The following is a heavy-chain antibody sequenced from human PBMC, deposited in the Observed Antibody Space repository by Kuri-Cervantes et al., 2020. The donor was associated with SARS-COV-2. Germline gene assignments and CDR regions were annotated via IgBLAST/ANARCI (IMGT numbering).Heavy chain of an antibody. V-gene: IGHV3-48*01. CDR3: ARDQYSGYETYGMDV. Sequence: GESLKISCIAYGFSFRIYSMNWVRQAPGKGLEWISYVSPNSNTIYYADSVKGRFTISRDNAKNTLYLQMNSLRAEDTAVYHCARDQYSGYETYGMDVWGQGTTVTVSS. D-gene: IGHD5-12*01. CDR1: GFSFRIYS. J-gene: IGHJ6*02. CDR2: VSPNSNTI.